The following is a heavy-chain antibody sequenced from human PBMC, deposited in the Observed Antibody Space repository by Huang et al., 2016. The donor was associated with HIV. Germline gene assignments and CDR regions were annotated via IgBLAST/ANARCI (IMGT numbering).Heavy chain of an antibody. CDR3: ARGGLLWFGELAT. CDR1: GYTFTNYD. CDR2: MNTNSGDT. V-gene: IGHV1-8*01. J-gene: IGHJ5*02. Sequence: QVQLVQSGAEVKKPGASVKVSCKASGYTFTNYDINWVRQDTGQGLEWMVRMNTNSGDTGFAQKFQVRGTMTRNTSVSTAYMELSSLRSEDTAVYYCARGGLLWFGELATWGQGTLVTVSS. D-gene: IGHD3-10*01.